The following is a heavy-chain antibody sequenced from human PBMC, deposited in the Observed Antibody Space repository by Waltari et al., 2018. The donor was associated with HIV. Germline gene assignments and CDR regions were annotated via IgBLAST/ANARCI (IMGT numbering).Heavy chain of an antibody. CDR1: NFRLGNNF. J-gene: IGHJ5*02. D-gene: IGHD3-16*01. V-gene: IGHV3-53*05. CDR2: IYMDDTT. CDR3: VKGVRYYGP. Sequence: VETGGTVIRPGGSLRLPCSPLNFRLGNNFVTWLRLAPGRTLEWVSSIYMDDTTHYADSVKGRFTISRDKFRNTVHLLMNFLLFDDTATYFCVKGVRYYGPWGQGTPVTVSS.